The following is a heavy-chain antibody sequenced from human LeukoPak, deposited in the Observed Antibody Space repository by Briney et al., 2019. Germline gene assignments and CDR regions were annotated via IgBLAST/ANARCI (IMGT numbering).Heavy chain of an antibody. D-gene: IGHD1-26*01. CDR1: GFTSSSYW. Sequence: GGSLRLSCGPSGFTSSSYWMHWVRHAPGKGPVWVSRINSDGSSTSYADSVKGRFTIPRDNAKNTLYLQMNSLRAEDTAVYYCARAVGATDYFDYWGQGTLVTVSS. V-gene: IGHV3-74*01. J-gene: IGHJ4*02. CDR2: INSDGSST. CDR3: ARAVGATDYFDY.